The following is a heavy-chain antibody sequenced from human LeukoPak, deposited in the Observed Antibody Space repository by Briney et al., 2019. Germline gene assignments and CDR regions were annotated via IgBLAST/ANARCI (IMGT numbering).Heavy chain of an antibody. CDR1: GFTFSSHS. D-gene: IGHD2-2*01. CDR2: INSGSDVI. CDR3: ARPYCSSSSCYDVYYYYYMDV. J-gene: IGHJ6*03. V-gene: IGHV3-48*01. Sequence: PGGSLRLSCAASGFTFSSHSMNWVRRAPGKGLEWVSYINSGSDVISYADSVKGRFTISRDNAQKSLYLQMSSLRAEDTAVYYCARPYCSSSSCYDVYYYYYMDVWGKGTTVTV.